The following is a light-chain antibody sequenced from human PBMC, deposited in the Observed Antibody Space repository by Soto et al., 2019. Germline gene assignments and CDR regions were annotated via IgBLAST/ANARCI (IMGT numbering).Light chain of an antibody. Sequence: EIVLTQSPATLSLSPGERATLSCRASQSVSSYLAWYQQKPGQAPRLLIYDASNRATGIPARFSGSGSGTDFTHTISSLEPADFAVYYCQQRSNWPPITFGQGTRLEIK. J-gene: IGKJ5*01. CDR1: QSVSSY. V-gene: IGKV3-11*01. CDR2: DAS. CDR3: QQRSNWPPIT.